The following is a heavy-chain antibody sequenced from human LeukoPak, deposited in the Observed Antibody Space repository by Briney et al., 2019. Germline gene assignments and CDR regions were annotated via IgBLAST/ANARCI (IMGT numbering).Heavy chain of an antibody. Sequence: GASVKVSRKASGYTFTSYGISWVRQAPGQGLEWMGWISAYNGNTNYAQKLQGRVTMTTDTSTSTAYMELRSLRSDDTAVYYCAARYCSGGSQPCPNTDAFDIWGQGTMVTVSS. CDR1: GYTFTSYG. D-gene: IGHD2-15*01. CDR2: ISAYNGNT. J-gene: IGHJ3*02. V-gene: IGHV1-18*01. CDR3: AARYCSGGSQPCPNTDAFDI.